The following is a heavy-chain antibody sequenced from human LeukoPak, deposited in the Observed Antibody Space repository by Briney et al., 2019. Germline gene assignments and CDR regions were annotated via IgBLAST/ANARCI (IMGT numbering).Heavy chain of an antibody. V-gene: IGHV3-48*03. CDR1: GFTFSSYE. J-gene: IGHJ4*02. CDR2: ISSSGSTI. CDR3: ARDPVGVAALNY. D-gene: IGHD2-15*01. Sequence: GGSLRLSCAASGFTFSSYEMNWVRQAPGKGLEWVSYISSSGSTIYYADSVKGRFTISRDNAKNSPYLQMNSLRAEDTAVYYCARDPVGVAALNYWGQGTLVTVSS.